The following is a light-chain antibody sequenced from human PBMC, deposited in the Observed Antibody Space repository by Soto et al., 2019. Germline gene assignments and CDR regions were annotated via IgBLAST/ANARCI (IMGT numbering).Light chain of an antibody. CDR1: QSVSSNY. CDR2: DAY. J-gene: IGKJ5*01. CDR3: QQRHMWPIT. Sequence: FVLTQSPGTLSLSPGERATLSCRASQSVSSNYVAWYQQKPGQAPRLLIYDAYNRATGIPPRFSGSGSGTDFTLTISSLEPEDSAVYYCQQRHMWPITFGQGTRLAIK. V-gene: IGKV3D-20*02.